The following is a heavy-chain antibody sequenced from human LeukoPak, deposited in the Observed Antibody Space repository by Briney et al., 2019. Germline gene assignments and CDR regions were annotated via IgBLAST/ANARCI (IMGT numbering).Heavy chain of an antibody. D-gene: IGHD3-22*01. Sequence: SETLSLTCTVSGXSISSSNYYWGWIRQPPGKGLEWIGSIYYSGSTYYNPSLKSRVTISVDTSKNQFSLKLNSVTAADTAVFYRATHYRDRSGSLYYLDYWGQGTLVTVSS. V-gene: IGHV4-39*01. CDR2: IYYSGST. CDR3: ATHYRDRSGSLYYLDY. CDR1: GXSISSSNYY. J-gene: IGHJ4*02.